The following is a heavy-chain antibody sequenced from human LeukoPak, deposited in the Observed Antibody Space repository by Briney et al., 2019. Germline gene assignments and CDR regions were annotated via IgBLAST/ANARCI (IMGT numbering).Heavy chain of an antibody. J-gene: IGHJ4*02. D-gene: IGHD3-22*01. CDR3: ASWDYDSSGYPIYYFDY. Sequence: ASVTVSCKASGGTFSSYAISWVRQAPGQGLEWMGGIIPIFGTANYAQKFQGRVTITADKSTSTAYMELSSLRSEDTAVYYCASWDYDSSGYPIYYFDYWGQGTLVTVSS. V-gene: IGHV1-69*06. CDR2: IIPIFGTA. CDR1: GGTFSSYA.